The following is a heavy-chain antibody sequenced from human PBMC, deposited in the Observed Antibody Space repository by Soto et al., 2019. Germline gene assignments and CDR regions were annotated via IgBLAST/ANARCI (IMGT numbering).Heavy chain of an antibody. V-gene: IGHV4-39*01. Sequence: SETLSLTCTVCGGSISSSSYYWGWIRQPPGKGPEWIGSIYYSGSTYYNPSLKSRVTISVDTSKNQFSVKLSSVTAADTAVYYGARHIRCCSGGSCPQKWIDPFGQRTLVAVCS. CDR2: IYYSGST. J-gene: IGHJ5*02. D-gene: IGHD2-15*01. CDR3: ARHIRCCSGGSCPQKWIDP. CDR1: GGSISSSSYY.